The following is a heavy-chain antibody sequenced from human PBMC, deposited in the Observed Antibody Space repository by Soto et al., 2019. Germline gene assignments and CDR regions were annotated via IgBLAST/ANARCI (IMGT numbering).Heavy chain of an antibody. D-gene: IGHD3-3*01. V-gene: IGHV3-73*01. J-gene: IGHJ5*02. CDR3: TRHDEWYGGCDP. CDR1: GFTFSGSA. Sequence: GSLRLSCAASGFTFSGSAMHWVRQASGKGLEWVGRIRSKANSYATAYAASVKGRFTISRDDSKNTAYLQMNSLKTEDTAVYYCTRHDEWYGGCDPWGQGTLVTVSS. CDR2: IRSKANSYAT.